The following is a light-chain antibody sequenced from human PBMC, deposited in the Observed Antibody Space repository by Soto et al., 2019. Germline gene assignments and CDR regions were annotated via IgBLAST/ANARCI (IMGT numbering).Light chain of an antibody. CDR2: VGTGGIVG. Sequence: QSVLTQPTSASASLGASVTLTCTLSSGYSNYKVDWYQQRPGKGPRFVMRVGTGGIVGSKGDGIPDRCSVLGSGLNRYLTIENIQEEDESDYHCGADHGSGSNFVYTFGGGTQLPVL. CDR3: GADHGSGSNFVYT. J-gene: IGLJ2*01. CDR1: SGYSNYK. V-gene: IGLV9-49*01.